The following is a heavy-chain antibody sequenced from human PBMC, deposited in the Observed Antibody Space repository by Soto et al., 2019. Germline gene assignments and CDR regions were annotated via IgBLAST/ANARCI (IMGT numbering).Heavy chain of an antibody. CDR1: GFIFSTAW. J-gene: IGHJ4*01. V-gene: IGHV3-15*07. CDR2: IKSKIDGGTS. Sequence: EVQLVESGGGLVEPGGSLRLSCAASGFIFSTAWINWVRQAPGKGLEWVARIKSKIDGGTSDFAASVKGRFAISRDDSQDTMCLQMNSLKSEDTAVYYCTTDSHFSTRLVRFDLWGRGTLVTVSS. D-gene: IGHD3-3*02. CDR3: TTDSHFSTRLVRFDL.